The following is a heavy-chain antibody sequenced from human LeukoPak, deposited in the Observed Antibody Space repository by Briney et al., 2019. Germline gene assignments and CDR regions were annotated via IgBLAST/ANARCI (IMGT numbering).Heavy chain of an antibody. CDR1: GFTFSRYW. CDR2: IKQDGSEK. CDR3: ARDSRVFNNLMTDY. Sequence: GGSLRLSCAASGFTFSRYWMNWVRQAPGKGLEWVANIKQDGSEKYYVGSVKGRFTISRDNAKNSLYLQMNSLRAEDTAVYYCARDSRVFNNLMTDYWGQGILVTVSS. V-gene: IGHV3-7*01. D-gene: IGHD1-14*01. J-gene: IGHJ4*02.